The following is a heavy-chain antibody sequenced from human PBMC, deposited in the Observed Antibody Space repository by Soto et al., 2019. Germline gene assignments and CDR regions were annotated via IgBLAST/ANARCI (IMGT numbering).Heavy chain of an antibody. CDR1: GYTFTSYA. CDR2: INAGNGNT. Sequence: ASVKVSCKASGYTFTSYAMHWVRQAPGQRLEWMGWINAGNGNTKYSQKFQGRVTITRDTSASTAYMELSSLRSEDTAVYYCARDKGVGIAAAVTLDYWGQGTLVTVSS. CDR3: ARDKGVGIAAAVTLDY. V-gene: IGHV1-3*01. J-gene: IGHJ4*02. D-gene: IGHD6-13*01.